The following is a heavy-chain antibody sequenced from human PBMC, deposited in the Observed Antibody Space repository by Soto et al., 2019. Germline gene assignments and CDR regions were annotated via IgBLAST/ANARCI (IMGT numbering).Heavy chain of an antibody. Sequence: ASVKVSCKASGYDFTAYDINWVRQASGQGLEWMGWMNPINGATGSARRFQGRVSMTRNTTTGTAYLELTSLRSDDTAVYYCGRGPSPRAPAGGTPFYYAMDVWGQGTTVTVSS. CDR2: MNPINGAT. CDR1: GYDFTAYD. D-gene: IGHD6-13*01. J-gene: IGHJ6*02. CDR3: GRGPSPRAPAGGTPFYYAMDV. V-gene: IGHV1-8*02.